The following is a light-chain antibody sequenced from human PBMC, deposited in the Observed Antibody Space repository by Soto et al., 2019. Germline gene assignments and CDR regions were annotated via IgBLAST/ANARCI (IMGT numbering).Light chain of an antibody. J-gene: IGLJ2*01. Sequence: QAVVTQPPSASGTPGQRVTISCSGSSSNIGSNAVNWYQQLPGTAPKLLIFNSYQRPSGVPDRFSGSKSGTSASLAISGLQSEDEADYYCAVWDDSLNALFGGGTKLTVL. V-gene: IGLV1-44*01. CDR1: SSNIGSNA. CDR3: AVWDDSLNAL. CDR2: NSY.